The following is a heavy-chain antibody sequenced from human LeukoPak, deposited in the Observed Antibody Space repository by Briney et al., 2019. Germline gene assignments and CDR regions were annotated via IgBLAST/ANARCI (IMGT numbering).Heavy chain of an antibody. D-gene: IGHD3-10*01. V-gene: IGHV1-69*13. CDR3: ARSAVRGVIISINY. Sequence: SVKVSCKASGGTFSSYAISWVRQAPGQGLEWMGGIIPIFGTANYAQKFQGRVTITADESTSTAYMELSSLRSEDTAVYYCARSAVRGVIISINYWGQGTLVTVSS. CDR1: GGTFSSYA. CDR2: IIPIFGTA. J-gene: IGHJ4*02.